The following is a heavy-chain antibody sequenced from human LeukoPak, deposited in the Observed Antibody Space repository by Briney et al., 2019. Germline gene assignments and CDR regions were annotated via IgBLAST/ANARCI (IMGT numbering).Heavy chain of an antibody. V-gene: IGHV3-21*06. CDR2: ISFSSTHI. J-gene: IGHJ4*02. Sequence: GSLRLSCAASGFIFSNYGMSWVRQAPGKGLEWVSSISFSSTHIYYADSIQGRFTISRDNAENSLYLQMNSLRAEDTAVYYCARVSHYYDSSGYLDYWGQGTLVTVSS. CDR1: GFIFSNYG. D-gene: IGHD3-22*01. CDR3: ARVSHYYDSSGYLDY.